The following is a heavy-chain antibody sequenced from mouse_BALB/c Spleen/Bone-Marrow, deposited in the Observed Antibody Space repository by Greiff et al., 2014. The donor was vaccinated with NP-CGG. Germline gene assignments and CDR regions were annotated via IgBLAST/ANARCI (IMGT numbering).Heavy chain of an antibody. CDR1: GFNIKDYY. CDR2: INPENGNT. J-gene: IGHJ4*01. V-gene: IGHV14-1*02. Sequence: VHVKQSGAEIVRPGALVKLSCKASGFNIKDYYMQWVKQRPEQGLEWIGWINPENGNTIYDPKFQGKASITADTSSNTAYLQLSSLTSEDTAVYYWARGDGYATDYPGKGTSGTVSA. CDR3: ARGDGYATDY.